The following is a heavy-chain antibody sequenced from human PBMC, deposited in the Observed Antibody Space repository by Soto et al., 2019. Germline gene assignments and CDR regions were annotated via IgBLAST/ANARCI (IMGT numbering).Heavy chain of an antibody. CDR3: AHRRPYSNSPEYFFDY. J-gene: IGHJ4*02. Sequence: MTLKVSGPTLVKPTQTLTLTCTFTGFSLSTSGVDVGWIRQPPGKALEWLALIYWDDDKRYKPSLKSRLTITKGTSRNQVVLTMTNMDPLDMATYYCAHRRPYSNSPEYFFDYWGQGTLVTVSS. CDR1: GFSLSTSGVD. D-gene: IGHD6-6*01. V-gene: IGHV2-5*02. CDR2: IYWDDDK.